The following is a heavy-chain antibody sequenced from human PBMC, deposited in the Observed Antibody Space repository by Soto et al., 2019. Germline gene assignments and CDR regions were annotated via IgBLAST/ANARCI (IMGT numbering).Heavy chain of an antibody. CDR1: GFTFTDYS. CDR2: ISASRTTI. J-gene: IGHJ6*02. D-gene: IGHD1-26*01. V-gene: IGHV3-48*02. CDR3: ARDGRRGYDLDV. Sequence: EGQLVESGGGLVQPGGSLRLSCTVSGFTFTDYSMNWVRQAPGKGLEWLSYISASRTTIYYAGSVRGRFTVSRDNAKNSIYLQMNSLREEDTAVYYCARDGRRGYDLDVWGQGTMVTVSS.